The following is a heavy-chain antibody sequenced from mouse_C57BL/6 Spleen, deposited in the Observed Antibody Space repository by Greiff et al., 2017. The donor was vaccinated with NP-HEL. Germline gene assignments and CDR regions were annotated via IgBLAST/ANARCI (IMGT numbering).Heavy chain of an antibody. J-gene: IGHJ3*01. CDR2: IYPRDGST. D-gene: IGHD2-5*01. CDR3: ATYYSNYWFAY. Sequence: VKLMESGPELVKPGASVKLSCKASGYTFTSYDINWVKQRPGQGLEWIGWIYPRDGSTKYNEKFKGKATLTVDTSSSTAYMELHSLTSEDSAVYFCATYYSNYWFAYWGQGTLVTVSA. V-gene: IGHV1-85*01. CDR1: GYTFTSYD.